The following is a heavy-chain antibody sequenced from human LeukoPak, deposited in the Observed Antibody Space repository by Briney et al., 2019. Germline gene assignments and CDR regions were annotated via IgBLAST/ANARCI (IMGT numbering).Heavy chain of an antibody. J-gene: IGHJ4*02. CDR3: ARDLKFGYSSSWYTY. CDR2: INPNSGGT. Sequence: ASVKVSCKASGYTFTGYYMHWVRQAPGQGLEWMGRINPNSGGTNYAQKFQGRVTMTRDTSISTAYMELSRLRSDDTAVYYRARDLKFGYSSSWYTYWGQGTLVTVSS. V-gene: IGHV1-2*06. CDR1: GYTFTGYY. D-gene: IGHD6-13*01.